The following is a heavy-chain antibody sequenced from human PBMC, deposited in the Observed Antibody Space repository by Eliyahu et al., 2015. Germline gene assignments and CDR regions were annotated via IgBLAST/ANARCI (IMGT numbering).Heavy chain of an antibody. D-gene: IGHD3-10*01. CDR2: IYYSXST. CDR3: APMVRGVMVV. J-gene: IGHJ6*02. Sequence: QVQLQESGPGLVKPSQTLSLTCTXXXXSISSGGYYWSWIRQHPGKGLEXIGYIYYSXSTYYNPSLKSRVTISVDTSKNQFSLKLSSVTAADTAVYYCAPMVRGVMVVWGQGTTVTVSS. CDR1: XXSISSGGYY. V-gene: IGHV4-31*03.